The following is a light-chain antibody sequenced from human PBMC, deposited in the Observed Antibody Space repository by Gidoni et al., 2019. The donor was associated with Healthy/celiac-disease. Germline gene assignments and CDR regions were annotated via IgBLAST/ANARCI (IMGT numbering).Light chain of an antibody. J-gene: IGKJ5*01. CDR3: KQSYSTPIT. V-gene: IGKV1-39*01. CDR2: AAS. Sequence: DIQMTQSPFSLYASVGDRVTITCRASQSISSYLNWYQQKPGKAPKLLIDAASSLQSGVPSRFSVSGSGTDFTHTISRLQPEDFATHYCKQSYSTPITFGQGTRLEIK. CDR1: QSISSY.